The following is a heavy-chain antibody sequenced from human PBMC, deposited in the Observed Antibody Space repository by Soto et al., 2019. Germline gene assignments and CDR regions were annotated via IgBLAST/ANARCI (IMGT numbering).Heavy chain of an antibody. CDR3: AILNWNRGIEAFDT. CDR1: GFTFSSYA. D-gene: IGHD1-20*01. CDR2: ISGSGGST. V-gene: IGHV3-23*01. Sequence: PGGSLRLSCAASGFTFSSYAMSWVRQAPGKGLEWVSAISGSGGSTYYADSVKGRFTISRDNSKNTLYLQMNSLRAEDTAVYYCAILNWNRGIEAFDTWGQGTMVTVSS. J-gene: IGHJ3*02.